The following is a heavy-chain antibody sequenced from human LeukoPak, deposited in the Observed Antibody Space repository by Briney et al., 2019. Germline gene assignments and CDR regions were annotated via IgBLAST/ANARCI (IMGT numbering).Heavy chain of an antibody. V-gene: IGHV4-61*02. D-gene: IGHD6-13*01. J-gene: IGHJ4*02. CDR1: GGSISSGSYY. Sequence: PSETLSLTCTVSGGSISSGSYYWSWIRQPAGKGLEWIGRIYTSGSTNYNPSLKSRVTISVDTSKNQFSLKLSSVTAADTAVYYCARGDSSSWSRPLGPQYYFDYWGQGTLVTVSS. CDR3: ARGDSSSWSRPLGPQYYFDY. CDR2: IYTSGST.